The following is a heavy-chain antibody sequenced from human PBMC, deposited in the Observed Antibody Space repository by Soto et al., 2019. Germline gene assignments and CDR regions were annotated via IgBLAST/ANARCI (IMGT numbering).Heavy chain of an antibody. V-gene: IGHV1-69*12. D-gene: IGHD3-10*01. J-gene: IGHJ6*02. CDR1: GGTFSSYA. Sequence: QVQQVQSGAEVKKPGSSVKVSCKASGGTFSSYAINWVRQAPGQGLEWMGGIIRIFGTPDYAQRFQGRVTITADESTSTAYMELSSLRSEDTAVYYCARQGSNEYYYYGMDVWGQGTTVTVSS. CDR2: IIRIFGTP. CDR3: ARQGSNEYYYYGMDV.